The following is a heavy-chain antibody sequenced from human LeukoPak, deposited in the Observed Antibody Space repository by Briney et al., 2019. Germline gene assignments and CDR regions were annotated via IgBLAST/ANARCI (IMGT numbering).Heavy chain of an antibody. CDR1: GFTFSNYA. CDR2: INSNGGRT. V-gene: IGHV3-64D*09. Sequence: PGGSLRLSCSAPGFTFSNYAMHWVHPPPAKGLAYVAAINSNGGRTYYADSVKGRFTFSRDNSKNTLYLQMSSLRAEDTAVYYCVKDPSYSGNYYAEYFQYWGQGTLVTVSS. J-gene: IGHJ1*01. CDR3: VKDPSYSGNYYAEYFQY. D-gene: IGHD1-26*01.